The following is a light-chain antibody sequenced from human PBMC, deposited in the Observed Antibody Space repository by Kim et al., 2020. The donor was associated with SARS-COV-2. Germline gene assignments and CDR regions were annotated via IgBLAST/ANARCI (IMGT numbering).Light chain of an antibody. CDR2: QQD. CDR3: QAWDFNRV. Sequence: VSVSPRQTAPFTCSGDNLADKYICTYQQQAGQPPALVIYQQDKRPAGNPERFAGSNAENSATLTVGWTQAMEEADYYCQAWDFNRVFGRGTRRTVL. V-gene: IGLV3-1*01. CDR1: NLADKY. J-gene: IGLJ3*02.